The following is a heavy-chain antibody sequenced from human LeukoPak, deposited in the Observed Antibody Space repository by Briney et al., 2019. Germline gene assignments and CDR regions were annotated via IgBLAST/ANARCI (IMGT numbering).Heavy chain of an antibody. Sequence: PGGSLRLSCAASGFTFSSYWMTWVRQAPGKGLEWVANIKQDGSEKYYVDSVKGRFTISRDNAKNSLYLQVNSLRVEDTAVYYCARDLPIWSQNYYYHMDVWGKGTTVTVSS. CDR3: ARDLPIWSQNYYYHMDV. V-gene: IGHV3-7*01. D-gene: IGHD3-10*01. CDR2: IKQDGSEK. CDR1: GFTFSSYW. J-gene: IGHJ6*03.